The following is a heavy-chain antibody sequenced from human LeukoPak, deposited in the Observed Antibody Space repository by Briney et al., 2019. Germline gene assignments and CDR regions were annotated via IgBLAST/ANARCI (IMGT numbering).Heavy chain of an antibody. CDR3: ARLYSGYEGEYYFDY. CDR1: GGSFSGYY. Sequence: SETLSLTCAVYGGSFSGYYWSWIRQPPGKGLEWIGEINHSGSTNYNPSLKSRVTISVDTSKNQFSLTLSSVTAADTAVYYCARLYSGYEGEYYFDYWGQGTLVTVSS. J-gene: IGHJ4*02. V-gene: IGHV4-34*01. D-gene: IGHD5-12*01. CDR2: INHSGST.